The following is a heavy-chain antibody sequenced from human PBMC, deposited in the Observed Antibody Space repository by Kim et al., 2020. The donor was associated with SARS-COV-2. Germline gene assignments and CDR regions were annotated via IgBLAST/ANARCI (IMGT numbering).Heavy chain of an antibody. Sequence: SETLSLTCTVSGGSISSEDYYWTWIRQPPGKGLEWIGYTSHSGNTYYNPSLKSRISISTDTSKNQFSLTLTSVTTADTAVYYCATAAGDAFDSWGQGTMV. V-gene: IGHV4-30-4*01. J-gene: IGHJ3*02. D-gene: IGHD6-13*01. CDR3: ATAAGDAFDS. CDR1: GGSISSEDYY. CDR2: TSHSGNT.